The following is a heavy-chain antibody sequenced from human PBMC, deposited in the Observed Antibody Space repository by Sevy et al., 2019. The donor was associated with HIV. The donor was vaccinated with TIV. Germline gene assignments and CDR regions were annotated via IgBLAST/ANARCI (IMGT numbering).Heavy chain of an antibody. CDR3: ARVRGSYYEDAFDI. CDR1: GGSVSSGSYY. J-gene: IGHJ3*02. CDR2: IYYSGST. D-gene: IGHD1-26*01. V-gene: IGHV4-61*01. Sequence: LETLSLTCTVSGGSVSSGSYYWSWIRQPPGKGLEWIGNIYYSGSTNYNPSLKSRVTISVDTSKNQFSLKLSSVTAADTAVYYCARVRGSYYEDAFDIWGQGTMVTVSS.